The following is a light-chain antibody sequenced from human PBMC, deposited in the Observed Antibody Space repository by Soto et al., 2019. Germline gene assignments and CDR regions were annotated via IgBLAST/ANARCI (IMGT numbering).Light chain of an antibody. V-gene: IGLV2-8*01. CDR2: EVV. CDR1: KNDIGVYDF. Sequence: QSVLTQPPSASGSPGQSVTISCTGTKNDIGVYDFVSWYQHHPGKAPRLIIYEVVQRPSGVPDRFSGSKSGNTASLTVSGLHDADEADYFCKSYAGSNTYVFGSGTKV. CDR3: KSYAGSNTYV. J-gene: IGLJ1*01.